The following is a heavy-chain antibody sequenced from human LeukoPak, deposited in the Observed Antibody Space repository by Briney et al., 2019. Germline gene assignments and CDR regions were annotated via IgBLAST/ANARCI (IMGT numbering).Heavy chain of an antibody. J-gene: IGHJ6*03. Sequence: GRSLRLSCAASGFTFDDYAMHWVRQAPGKGLEWVSGISWNSFTIGYADSVKGRFTISRDNAKNSLYLQMNSLRVEDTALYYCARVKEGYYYMDVWGKGTTVTVSS. CDR2: ISWNSFTI. CDR1: GFTFDDYA. CDR3: ARVKEGYYYMDV. V-gene: IGHV3-9*01.